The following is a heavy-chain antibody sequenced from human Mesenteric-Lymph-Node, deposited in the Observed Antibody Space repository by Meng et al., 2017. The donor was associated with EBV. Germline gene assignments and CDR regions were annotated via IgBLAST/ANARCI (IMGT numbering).Heavy chain of an antibody. CDR2: IYQSGSSA. Sequence: LYCGRGLLQPGGSLRLSCAASGFTFSSQAIFWVRQAPGKGLEWVSGIYQSGSSAYYADSVKGRFTVSRDNSKNMLYLQMNSLRAEDTAIYYCAKNSGLDYWGQGTLVTVSS. V-gene: IGHV3-23*05. CDR1: GFTFSSQA. J-gene: IGHJ4*02. CDR3: AKNSGLDY.